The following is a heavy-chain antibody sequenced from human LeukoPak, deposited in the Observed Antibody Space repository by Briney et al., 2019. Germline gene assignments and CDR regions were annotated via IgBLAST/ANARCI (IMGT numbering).Heavy chain of an antibody. CDR3: AKDLSEKYTSDY. J-gene: IGHJ4*02. Sequence: GRSLRLSCAASGFTFSTHAMHWVRQAPGKGLEWGAFISYDGSKKTYTDSVKGRFTTSRDNSQNTLYLQMNSLRAEDTAVYYCAKDLSEKYTSDYWGQGTLVTVSS. CDR1: GFTFSTHA. CDR2: ISYDGSKK. V-gene: IGHV3-30*04. D-gene: IGHD2-2*02.